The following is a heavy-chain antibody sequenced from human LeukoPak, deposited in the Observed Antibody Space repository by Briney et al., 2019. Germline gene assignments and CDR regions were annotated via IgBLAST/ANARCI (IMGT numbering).Heavy chain of an antibody. CDR3: ARGRGYYDSSGLYY. CDR2: IYDSGST. CDR1: GGSIRSSYYY. V-gene: IGHV4-39*07. D-gene: IGHD3-22*01. J-gene: IGHJ4*02. Sequence: SETLSLTCTVSGGSIRSSYYYWGWIRQPPGKGLEWIGSIYDSGSTYYNPSLKSRVTISVDTSKNQFSLKLSSVTAADTAVYYCARGRGYYDSSGLYYWGQGTLVTVSS.